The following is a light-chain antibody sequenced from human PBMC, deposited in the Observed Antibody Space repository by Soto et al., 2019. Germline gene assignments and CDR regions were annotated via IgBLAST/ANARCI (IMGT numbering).Light chain of an antibody. CDR3: QQYNTWTLIS. CDR2: GAS. J-gene: IGKJ5*01. Sequence: EIVMTQSPATLSVSPGERATLSCRASQSIGNNLGWHQQKPGQAPRLLIYGASTRATGIPARFSGSGSGTEFTLTITSLQSEDSAVYYCQQYNTWTLISFGQGTRLEIK. V-gene: IGKV3-15*01. CDR1: QSIGNN.